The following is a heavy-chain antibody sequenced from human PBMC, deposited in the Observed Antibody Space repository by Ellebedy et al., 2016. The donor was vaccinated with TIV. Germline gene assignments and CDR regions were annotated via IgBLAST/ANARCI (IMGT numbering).Heavy chain of an antibody. D-gene: IGHD2-15*01. CDR3: ARCCSSGSCYYYYGMDV. CDR2: ISSSSTTI. Sequence: PGGSLRLSCAASGFTFSSYSMNWVRQAPGKGLEWVSYISSSSTTIYYADSVKGRFTISRDNAKNSLYLQMNSLRDEDTAVYYCARCCSSGSCYYYYGMDVWGQGTTVTVSS. CDR1: GFTFSSYS. V-gene: IGHV3-48*02. J-gene: IGHJ6*02.